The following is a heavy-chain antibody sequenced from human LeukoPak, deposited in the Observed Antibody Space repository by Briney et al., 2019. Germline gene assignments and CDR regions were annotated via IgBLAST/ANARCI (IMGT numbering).Heavy chain of an antibody. CDR1: GYTFTSYY. V-gene: IGHV1-46*01. Sequence: ASVKVSCKASGYTFTSYYMHWVRQAPGQGLEWMGIINPSGGSTSYAQKFQGRVTMTRDTSTSTVYMELSSLRSEDTAVYYCARESKYYYDSSGYYRPDFDYWGQGTLVPVSS. CDR3: ARESKYYYDSSGYYRPDFDY. D-gene: IGHD3-22*01. CDR2: INPSGGST. J-gene: IGHJ4*02.